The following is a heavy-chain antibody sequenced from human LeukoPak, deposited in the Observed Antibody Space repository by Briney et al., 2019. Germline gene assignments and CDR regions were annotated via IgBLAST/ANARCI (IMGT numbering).Heavy chain of an antibody. V-gene: IGHV3-66*01. CDR3: ASYRYGSSFAFDI. D-gene: IGHD6-6*01. J-gene: IGHJ3*02. Sequence: PGGSLRPSCGASGFTVSTNYMSWVRQAPGKGLEWVSIIYSGGSTYYADSVKGRFTISRDNSKNTLYLQMNSLRAEDTAVYYCASYRYGSSFAFDIWGQGTMVTVSS. CDR1: GFTVSTNY. CDR2: IYSGGST.